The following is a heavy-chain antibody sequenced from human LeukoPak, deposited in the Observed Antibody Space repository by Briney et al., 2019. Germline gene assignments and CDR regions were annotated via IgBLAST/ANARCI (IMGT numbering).Heavy chain of an antibody. Sequence: GGSLRLSCAASGFSFSTYAMSWVRQAPGKGLEWVPTITNSGGTTYYADSVKGRFTISRDNSKNTLYLQMNSLRAEDTAVYYCAKGRGRWLQSDFDYWGQGTLVTVSS. CDR3: AKGRGRWLQSDFDY. V-gene: IGHV3-23*01. D-gene: IGHD5-24*01. CDR1: GFSFSTYA. CDR2: ITNSGGTT. J-gene: IGHJ4*02.